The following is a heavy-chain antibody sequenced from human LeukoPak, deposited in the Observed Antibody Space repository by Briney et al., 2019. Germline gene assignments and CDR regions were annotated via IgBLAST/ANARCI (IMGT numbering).Heavy chain of an antibody. CDR3: AREMAGDYFDY. Sequence: GGSLRLSCAASGFTFSSYSMNWVRQAPGKGLEWVSYISSSSSTIYYADSVKGRFTISRDNAKNSLYLQMNSLRAEDTAVYYCAREMAGDYFDYWGQGTLVTVSS. J-gene: IGHJ4*02. CDR1: GFTFSSYS. V-gene: IGHV3-48*04. D-gene: IGHD5-24*01. CDR2: ISSSSSTI.